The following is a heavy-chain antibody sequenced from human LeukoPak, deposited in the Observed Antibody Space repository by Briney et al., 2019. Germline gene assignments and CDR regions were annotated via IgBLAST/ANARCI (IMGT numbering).Heavy chain of an antibody. CDR1: GGTFSSYA. CDR3: AVGMTIFGVVTHFDY. Sequence: SVKVSCKASGGTFSSYAISWVRQAPGQGLEWMGGIIPIFGTANYAQKFQGRVTITADESTSTAYMELSSLRSEDTAVYYCAVGMTIFGVVTHFDYWGQGTLVTVSS. D-gene: IGHD3-3*01. CDR2: IIPIFGTA. J-gene: IGHJ4*02. V-gene: IGHV1-69*13.